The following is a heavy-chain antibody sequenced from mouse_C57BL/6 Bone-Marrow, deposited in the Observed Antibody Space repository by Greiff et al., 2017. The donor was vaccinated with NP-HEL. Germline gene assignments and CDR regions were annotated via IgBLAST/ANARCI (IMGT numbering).Heavy chain of an antibody. Sequence: QVQLKESGPGLVQPSQSLSITCTVSGFSLTSYGVHWVRQSPGKGLEWLGVIWRGGSTAYNAAFMSRLSITKDNSKSQVFFKMNSRQAGDTSIYYCAKNSLAWFAYRGQGTLVTVSA. D-gene: IGHD6-2*01. CDR3: AKNSLAWFAY. J-gene: IGHJ3*01. CDR1: GFSLTSYG. CDR2: IWRGGST. V-gene: IGHV2-5*01.